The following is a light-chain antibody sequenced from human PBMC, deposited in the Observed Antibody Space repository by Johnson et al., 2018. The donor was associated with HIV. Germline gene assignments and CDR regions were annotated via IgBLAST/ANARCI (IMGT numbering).Light chain of an antibody. V-gene: IGLV1-51*02. Sequence: QSILTQPPSVSAAPGQKVTISCSGSSSNIGNNYVSWYQQLPGTAPKLLIYANNKRPSGIPARFPGSQPAPSATLGITGLQTGDEADYYCGTWDSSLNTGYVFGTGTKVTVL. CDR1: SSNIGNNY. J-gene: IGLJ1*01. CDR2: ANN. CDR3: GTWDSSLNTGYV.